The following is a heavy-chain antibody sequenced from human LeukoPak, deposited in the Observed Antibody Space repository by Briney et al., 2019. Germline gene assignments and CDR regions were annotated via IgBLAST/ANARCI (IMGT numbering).Heavy chain of an antibody. CDR3: ARERRYCSGDNCYSGLDY. CDR2: IHSGGTT. V-gene: IGHV3-53*01. CDR1: GFTLSSNY. Sequence: PGGSLRLSCAVSGFTLSSNYMSWVRQAPGKGLEWVSLIHSGGTTDYADSVKDRFTISRDYSKNTVNLQINSLRAEGTAVYYCARERRYCSGDNCYSGLDYWGQGTPATVSS. D-gene: IGHD2-15*01. J-gene: IGHJ4*02.